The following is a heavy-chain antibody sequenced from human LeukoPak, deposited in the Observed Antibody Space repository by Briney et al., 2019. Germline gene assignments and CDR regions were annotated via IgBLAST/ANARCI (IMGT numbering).Heavy chain of an antibody. D-gene: IGHD3-10*01. J-gene: IGHJ4*02. CDR3: ARQGYGSGAYNYFDY. CDR1: GGSISTSSYY. Sequence: PSETLSLTCTVSGGSISTSSYYWGWIRQPPGKGLEWIASLYYSGSAYSNPSLQSRVIISVDTSKNQFSLNLNSVTAADTAVYYCARQGYGSGAYNYFDYWGQGTLVTVSS. V-gene: IGHV4-39*01. CDR2: LYYSGSA.